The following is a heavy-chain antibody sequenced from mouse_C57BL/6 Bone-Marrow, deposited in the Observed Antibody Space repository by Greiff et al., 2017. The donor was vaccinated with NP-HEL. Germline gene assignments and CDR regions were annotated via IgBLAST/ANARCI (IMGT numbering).Heavy chain of an antibody. Sequence: QVQLQQSGAELVRPGTSVKMSCKASGYTFTNYWIGWAKQRPGHGLAWIGDIYPGGGYTNYNEKFKGKATLTADKSSSTAYMQFSSLTSEDSAIYYCARWGGYYAMDYWGQGTSVTVSS. CDR2: IYPGGGYT. CDR1: GYTFTNYW. V-gene: IGHV1-63*01. J-gene: IGHJ4*01. CDR3: ARWGGYYAMDY. D-gene: IGHD1-1*02.